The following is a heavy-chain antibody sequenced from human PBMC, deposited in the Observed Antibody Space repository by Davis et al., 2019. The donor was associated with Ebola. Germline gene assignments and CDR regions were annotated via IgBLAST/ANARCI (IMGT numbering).Heavy chain of an antibody. CDR3: ANLGIHSSSPY. J-gene: IGHJ4*02. Sequence: SLKISCAASGFTFSNVDMNWVRQAPGKGLEWVSGISWNSGSIGYADSVKGRFTISRDNAKNSLYLQMNSLRAEDTALYYCANLGIHSSSPYWGQGTLVTVSS. D-gene: IGHD6-6*01. CDR2: ISWNSGSI. V-gene: IGHV3-9*01. CDR1: GFTFSNVD.